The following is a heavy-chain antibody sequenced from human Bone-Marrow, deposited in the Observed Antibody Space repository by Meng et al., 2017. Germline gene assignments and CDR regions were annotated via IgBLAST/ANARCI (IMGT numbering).Heavy chain of an antibody. D-gene: IGHD4-17*01. V-gene: IGHV3-15*01. CDR3: ARDDYGVILGY. J-gene: IGHJ4*02. CDR1: GFTFSNAW. Sequence: GESLKISCAASGFTFSNAWMSWVRQAPGKGLEWVGRIKSKTDGGTTDYAAPVKGRFTISRDNAKNSLYLQMNSLRAEDTAVYYCARDDYGVILGYWGQGTLVTVSS. CDR2: IKSKTDGGTT.